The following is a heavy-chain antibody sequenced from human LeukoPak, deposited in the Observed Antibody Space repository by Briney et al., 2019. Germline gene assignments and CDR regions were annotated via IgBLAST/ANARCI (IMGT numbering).Heavy chain of an antibody. D-gene: IGHD5-18*01. CDR3: ARDGPYTAMVYYFDY. CDR2: ISSSGSTI. Sequence: GGSLRLSCAASGFTFSSYEMNWVRQAPGKGLEWVSYISSSGSTIYYADSVKGRFTISRDNAKNSLYLQMNSLRAEDTAVYYCARDGPYTAMVYYFDYWGQGTLVTVSS. J-gene: IGHJ4*02. V-gene: IGHV3-48*03. CDR1: GFTFSSYE.